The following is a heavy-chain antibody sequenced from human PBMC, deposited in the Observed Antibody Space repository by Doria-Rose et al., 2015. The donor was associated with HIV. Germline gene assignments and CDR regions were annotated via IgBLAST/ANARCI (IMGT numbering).Heavy chain of an antibody. V-gene: IGHV3-21*01. D-gene: IGHD3-10*01. CDR2: ISSTSAYI. Sequence: VQLVESGGGLVRPGGSLRLSCATSGFTFSSHRINWVLQAPGKGLEWVSSISSTSAYINYADSVRGRFTISRDNARNSLYLQMDSLRAEDTAIYYCATGVTLDYWGQGTLVTVSS. CDR1: GFTFSSHR. J-gene: IGHJ4*02. CDR3: ATGVTLDY.